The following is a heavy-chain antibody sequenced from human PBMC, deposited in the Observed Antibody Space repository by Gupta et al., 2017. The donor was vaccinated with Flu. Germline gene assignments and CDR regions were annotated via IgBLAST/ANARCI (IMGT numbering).Heavy chain of an antibody. CDR2: IYYSGST. CDR3: ARGDPSGSFLDY. J-gene: IGHJ4*02. D-gene: IGHD3-16*01. Sequence: QVQLQESGPGLVKPSETLSLTCTVPGGYISSYYWSWLRQPPGKGLEWIGYIYYSGSTNYNPSLKSRVTISVDTSKNQFSLKLSSVTAADPAVYYCARGDPSGSFLDYWGQGTLVTVSS. V-gene: IGHV4-59*01. CDR1: GGYISSYY.